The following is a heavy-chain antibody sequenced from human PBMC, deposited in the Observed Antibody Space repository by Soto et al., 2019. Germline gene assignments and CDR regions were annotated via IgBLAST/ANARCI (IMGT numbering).Heavy chain of an antibody. V-gene: IGHV3-23*01. D-gene: IGHD1-7*01. CDR3: AKFPGATGTTNYHYMDV. Sequence: GGSLRLSCAASGFTFSSYAMSWVRQAPGKGLEWVSAISGSGGSTYYADSVKGRFTISRDNSKNTLYLQMNSLRAEDTAVYYCAKFPGATGTTNYHYMDVWGKGTTVPVSS. CDR1: GFTFSSYA. CDR2: ISGSGGST. J-gene: IGHJ6*03.